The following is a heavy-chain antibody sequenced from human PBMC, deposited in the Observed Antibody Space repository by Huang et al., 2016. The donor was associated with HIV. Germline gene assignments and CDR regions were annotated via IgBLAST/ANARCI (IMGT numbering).Heavy chain of an antibody. CDR2: IGSDGSNE. CDR1: GFIFDNFG. Sequence: QVQLVESGGGVVQPGGSLSLSCGAFGFIFDNFGMHWVRQAPGKGLEWVAFIGSDGSNEYNGESVKGRFSISRDNFENMVYLQMNSLGDGDTAIYYCARAVDGFNSKGFYMDVWGKGTAVIVSS. CDR3: ARAVDGFNSKGFYMDV. V-gene: IGHV3-30*02. J-gene: IGHJ6*03. D-gene: IGHD5-12*01.